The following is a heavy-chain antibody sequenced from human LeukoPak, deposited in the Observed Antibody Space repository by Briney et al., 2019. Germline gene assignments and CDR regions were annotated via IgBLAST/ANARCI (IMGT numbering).Heavy chain of an antibody. D-gene: IGHD5-24*01. Sequence: PGGSLRLSCAACGFTFSRYSMHWVRQAPGKGLEWVSSITSSSSYVYYADSLKGRFTISRDNAKNSLYLQMNSLRAEDTAMYYCARGGDGYPPWGQGTLVTVSS. CDR3: ARGGDGYPP. V-gene: IGHV3-21*01. CDR2: ITSSSSYV. CDR1: GFTFSRYS. J-gene: IGHJ5*02.